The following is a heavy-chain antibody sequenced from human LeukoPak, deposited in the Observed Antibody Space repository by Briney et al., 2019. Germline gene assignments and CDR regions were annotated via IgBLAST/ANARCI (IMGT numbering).Heavy chain of an antibody. CDR2: IWYDGSNK. CDR3: ATLGQGSDH. Sequence: GRSLRLSCAASGFTFSSYGMHWVRQAPGKGLEWVAVIWYDGSNKYYADSVKGRFTISRDNSKNTLYLQMNSLRAEDTAVYYCATLGQGSDHWGQGTLVTVSS. J-gene: IGHJ4*02. V-gene: IGHV3-33*01. CDR1: GFTFSSYG.